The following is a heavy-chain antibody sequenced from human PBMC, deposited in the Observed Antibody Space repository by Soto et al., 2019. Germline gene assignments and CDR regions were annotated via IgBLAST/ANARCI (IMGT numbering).Heavy chain of an antibody. CDR1: GGSISSSSYY. V-gene: IGHV4-39*02. CDR2: IYYSGST. CDR3: AKEIDSSSWKDIDY. D-gene: IGHD6-13*01. J-gene: IGHJ4*02. Sequence: PSETLSLTCTVSGGSISSSSYYWGRIRQPPGKGLEWIGSIYYSGSTYYNPSLKSRVTISVDTSKNQFSLKLSSVTAADTAVYYCAKEIDSSSWKDIDYWGQGTLVTVSS.